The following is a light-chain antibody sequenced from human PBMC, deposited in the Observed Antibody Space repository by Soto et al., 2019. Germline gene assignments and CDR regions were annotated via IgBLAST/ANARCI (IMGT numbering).Light chain of an antibody. V-gene: IGLV2-14*01. CDR3: SSYKASSTFV. CDR2: VVS. Sequence: QSVLTQPASVSGSPGQSITISCTGTSSDVGGRQYVSWYQQHPGKAPKLMIYVVSNRPSGVSNRFSASKSGNTASLTISGLQAEDEADYYCSSYKASSTFVFGTGTKVTLL. J-gene: IGLJ1*01. CDR1: SSDVGGRQY.